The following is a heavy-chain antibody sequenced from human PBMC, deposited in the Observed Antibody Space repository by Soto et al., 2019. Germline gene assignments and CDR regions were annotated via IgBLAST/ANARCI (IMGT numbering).Heavy chain of an antibody. CDR1: GFTFSSYW. V-gene: IGHV3-7*03. J-gene: IGHJ3*01. D-gene: IGHD1-1*01. CDR2: LSPDGGDE. CDR3: ATWHEREHAYDV. Sequence: EVQLAESGGGLVEPGGSLRLSCAASGFTFSSYWMSWVRQDPGKGLEWVANLSPDGGDEYYEDSVQGRFTISRDSSKTTLYLQMNDLRPDDTAVYYCATWHEREHAYDVWGLGTTVTVSS.